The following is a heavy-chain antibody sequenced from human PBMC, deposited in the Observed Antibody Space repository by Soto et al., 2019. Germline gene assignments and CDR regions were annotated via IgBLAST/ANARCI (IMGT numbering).Heavy chain of an antibody. CDR3: SKGTIIVVVTQEYFQH. J-gene: IGHJ1*01. V-gene: IGHV3-23*01. CDR1: GFTFSSYA. Sequence: GGSLRLSCAASGFTFSSYAMSWVRQAPGKGLEWVSAISGSGGSTYYADSVKGRFTISRDNSKNTLYLQMNSLRAEDTAVYYCSKGTIIVVVTQEYFQHWGQGTLVTVSS. CDR2: ISGSGGST. D-gene: IGHD3-22*01.